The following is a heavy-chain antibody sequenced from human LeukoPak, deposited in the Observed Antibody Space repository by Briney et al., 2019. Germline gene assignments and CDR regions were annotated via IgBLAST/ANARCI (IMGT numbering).Heavy chain of an antibody. CDR2: IYYSGST. V-gene: IGHV4-31*03. D-gene: IGHD3-22*01. CDR1: GGSISSGGYY. Sequence: PSETLSLTCTVSGGSISSGGYYWSWIRQHPGKGLEWIGYIYYSGSTYYNPSLKSRVTISVDTSKNQFSLKLNSVTAADTAVYYCARVQRDSLRRFDPWGQGTLVTVSS. CDR3: ARVQRDSLRRFDP. J-gene: IGHJ5*02.